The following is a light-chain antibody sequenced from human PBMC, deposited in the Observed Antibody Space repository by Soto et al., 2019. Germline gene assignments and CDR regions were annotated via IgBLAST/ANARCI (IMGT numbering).Light chain of an antibody. J-gene: IGKJ4*01. Sequence: DIQMTQSPSSLSASVGDRVTITCRASQGIDYNLAWYQQKAGKPPKLLIFAASTLHSGVPSRFSGSGSGTEFTLIISSLQPEDVATYFCQKYNSSPLTVGGGTKV. V-gene: IGKV1-27*01. CDR2: AAS. CDR3: QKYNSSPLT. CDR1: QGIDYN.